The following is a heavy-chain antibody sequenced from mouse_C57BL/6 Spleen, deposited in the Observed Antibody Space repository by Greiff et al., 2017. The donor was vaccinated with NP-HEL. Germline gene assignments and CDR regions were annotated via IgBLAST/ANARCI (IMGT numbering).Heavy chain of an antibody. CDR2: INPNNGGT. Sequence: VQLQQSGPELVKPGASVKISCKASGYTFTDYYMNWVKQSHGKSLEWIGDINPNNGGTSYNQKFKGKATLTVDKSSSTAYMELRSLTSEDSAVYYCARQGPEYYFDYWGQGTTLTVSS. J-gene: IGHJ2*01. CDR3: ARQGPEYYFDY. D-gene: IGHD3-3*01. V-gene: IGHV1-26*01. CDR1: GYTFTDYY.